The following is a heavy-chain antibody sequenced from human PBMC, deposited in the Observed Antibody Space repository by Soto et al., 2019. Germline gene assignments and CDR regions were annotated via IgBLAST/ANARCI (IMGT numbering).Heavy chain of an antibody. J-gene: IGHJ5*02. CDR3: ARGSFGEPLFDP. Sequence: QVQLVQSGTEVKKPGASVKVSCKASGYTFPNSGITWVRQAPGQGVEWMGWINIKKGNANYAQKLQGRVTMTTDTPTTTGYMELSSLTSDDTAVYYCARGSFGEPLFDPWGQGTLVIVSS. D-gene: IGHD3-10*01. V-gene: IGHV1-18*01. CDR2: INIKKGNA. CDR1: GYTFPNSG.